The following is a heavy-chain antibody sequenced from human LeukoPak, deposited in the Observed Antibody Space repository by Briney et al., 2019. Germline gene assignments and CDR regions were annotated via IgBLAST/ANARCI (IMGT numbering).Heavy chain of an antibody. CDR3: AREGQLWRSGDAFDI. D-gene: IGHD5-18*01. V-gene: IGHV4-59*01. CDR1: GGSISSYY. J-gene: IGHJ3*02. Sequence: SETLSLTCTVSGGSISSYYWSWIRQPPGKGLEWIGYIYYSGSTNYNPSLKSRVTISVDTSKNQFSLKLSSVTAADTAVYYCAREGQLWRSGDAFDIWGQGTMVTVSS. CDR2: IYYSGST.